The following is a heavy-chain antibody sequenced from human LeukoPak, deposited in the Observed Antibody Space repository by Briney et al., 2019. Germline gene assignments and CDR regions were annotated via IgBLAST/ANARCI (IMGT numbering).Heavy chain of an antibody. Sequence: PSETLSLTCAVSGGSISSGGYSWSWIRQPPGKGLEWIGYIYHSGSTYYNPSLKSRVTISVDRSKNQFSLKLSSVTAADTAVYYCARGGATYYDFWSGYQLAPEDPYYYYGMDVWGQGTTVTVSS. CDR1: GGSISSGGYS. CDR2: IYHSGST. D-gene: IGHD3-3*01. V-gene: IGHV4-30-2*01. J-gene: IGHJ6*02. CDR3: ARGGATYYDFWSGYQLAPEDPYYYYGMDV.